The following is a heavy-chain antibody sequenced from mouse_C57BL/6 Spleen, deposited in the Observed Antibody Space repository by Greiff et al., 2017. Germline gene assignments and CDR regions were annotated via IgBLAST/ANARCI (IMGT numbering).Heavy chain of an antibody. CDR1: GYAFSSSW. Sequence: QVHVKQSGPELVKPGASVKISCKASGYAFSSSWMNWVKQRPGKGLEWIGRIYPGDGDTNYNGKFKGKATLTADKSSSTAYMQLSSLTSEDSAVYFCAHYGSSYGYFDVWGTGTTVTVSS. V-gene: IGHV1-82*01. J-gene: IGHJ1*03. CDR3: AHYGSSYGYFDV. D-gene: IGHD1-1*01. CDR2: IYPGDGDT.